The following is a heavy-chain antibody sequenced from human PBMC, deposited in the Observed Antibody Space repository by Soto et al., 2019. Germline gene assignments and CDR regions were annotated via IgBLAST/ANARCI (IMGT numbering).Heavy chain of an antibody. CDR2: ITYSGMT. Sequence: PSETLSLTCAVNGDSIKSGSVYWSWIRQSPGNGLEYIGYITYSGMTFQNPSLKSRVTMSVDTPKNQFSLEVRSVTAADTAVYYCAIERQGGQTLGRFDPWGQGTLVTVSS. CDR1: GDSIKSGSVY. CDR3: AIERQGGQTLGRFDP. V-gene: IGHV4-31*11. D-gene: IGHD1-26*01. J-gene: IGHJ5*02.